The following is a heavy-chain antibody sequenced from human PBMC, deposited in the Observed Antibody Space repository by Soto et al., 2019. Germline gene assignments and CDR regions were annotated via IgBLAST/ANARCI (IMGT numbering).Heavy chain of an antibody. CDR3: AKAGSSGWYDYYYYGMDV. V-gene: IGHV3-23*01. D-gene: IGHD6-19*01. CDR2: ISGSGGST. J-gene: IGHJ6*02. CDR1: GFTFSSYA. Sequence: PGGSLRLSCAASGFTFSSYAMSWVRQAPGKGLEWVSAISGSGGSTYYADSVKGRFTISRDNSKNTLYLQMNSLRAEDTAVYYCAKAGSSGWYDYYYYGMDVWGQGTTVTVSS.